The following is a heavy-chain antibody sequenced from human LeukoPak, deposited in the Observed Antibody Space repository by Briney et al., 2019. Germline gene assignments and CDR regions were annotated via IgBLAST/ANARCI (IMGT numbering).Heavy chain of an antibody. CDR1: GYSISSGYY. CDR3: ARDRLLERLFDY. D-gene: IGHD1-1*01. Sequence: SETLSLTCTVSGYSISSGYYWGWIRQPPGKGLEWIGSIYHSGSTYYNPSLKSRVTISVDTSKNQFSLKLSSVTAADTAVYYCARDRLLERLFDYWGQGTLVTVPS. V-gene: IGHV4-38-2*02. CDR2: IYHSGST. J-gene: IGHJ4*02.